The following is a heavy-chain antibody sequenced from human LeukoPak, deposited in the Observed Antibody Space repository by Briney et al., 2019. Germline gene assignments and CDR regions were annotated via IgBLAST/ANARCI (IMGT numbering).Heavy chain of an antibody. CDR3: ARVRYSRGAFDP. Sequence: SETLSLTCTVSGGSISSGGYYWSWIRQHPGKALEWIGYIYYSGSTYYNPSLKSRVTISVDTSKNQFSLKLSSVTAADTAVYYCARVRYSRGAFDPWGQGTLVTVSS. D-gene: IGHD6-13*01. V-gene: IGHV4-31*03. CDR1: GGSISSGGYY. J-gene: IGHJ5*02. CDR2: IYYSGST.